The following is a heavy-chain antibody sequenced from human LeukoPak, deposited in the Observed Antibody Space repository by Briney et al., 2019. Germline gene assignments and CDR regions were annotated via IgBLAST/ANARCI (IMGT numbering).Heavy chain of an antibody. CDR3: ARERLTTVTTRGWFDP. CDR1: GGSISSGGYY. D-gene: IGHD4-17*01. CDR2: IYYSGST. J-gene: IGHJ5*02. Sequence: SETLSLTCTVSGGSISSGGYYWSWLRQHPGKGLEWIGYIYYSGSTYYNPSLKSRVTISVDTSKNQFSLKLSSVTAADTAVYYCARERLTTVTTRGWFDPWGQGTLVTVSS. V-gene: IGHV4-31*03.